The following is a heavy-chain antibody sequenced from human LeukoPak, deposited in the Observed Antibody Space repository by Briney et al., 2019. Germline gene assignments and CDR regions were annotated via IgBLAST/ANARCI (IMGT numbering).Heavy chain of an antibody. CDR3: ALYYDFWSGYFAYGMDV. CDR2: MNPNSGNT. Sequence: ASVKVSCKASGYTFTGYDINWVRQATGQGLKWMGWMNPNSGNTGYAQKFQGRVTMTRNTSISTAYMKLSSLRSEDTAVYYCALYYDFWSGYFAYGMDVWGQGTTVTVSS. V-gene: IGHV1-8*01. D-gene: IGHD3-3*01. J-gene: IGHJ6*02. CDR1: GYTFTGYD.